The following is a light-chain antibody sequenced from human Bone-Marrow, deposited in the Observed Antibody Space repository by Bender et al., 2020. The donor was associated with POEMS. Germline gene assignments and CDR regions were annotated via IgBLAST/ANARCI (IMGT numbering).Light chain of an antibody. J-gene: IGLJ3*02. CDR1: NIASKS. CDR3: AAWDDYLNGWV. Sequence: SYVVTQPPSLSVAPGQTARLTCGGNNIASKSVHWYHQKPGQAPVMVVYDDDDRPSGVPDRFSGSKSGTSASLAISGLQSEDEAHYYCAAWDDYLNGWVFGGGTKLTVL. V-gene: IGLV3-21*02. CDR2: DDD.